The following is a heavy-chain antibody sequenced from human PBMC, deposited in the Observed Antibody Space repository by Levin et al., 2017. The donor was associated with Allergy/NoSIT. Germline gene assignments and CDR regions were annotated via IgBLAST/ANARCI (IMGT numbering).Heavy chain of an antibody. Sequence: GGSLRLSCAASGFTFSSYGMHWVRQAPGKGLEWVAVIWYDGSNKYYADSVKGRFTISRDNSKNTLYLQMNSLRAEDTAVYYCAREIYSGSYPFRPLGPWGQGTLVTVSS. CDR3: AREIYSGSYPFRPLGP. J-gene: IGHJ5*02. CDR2: IWYDGSNK. CDR1: GFTFSSYG. D-gene: IGHD1-26*01. V-gene: IGHV3-33*01.